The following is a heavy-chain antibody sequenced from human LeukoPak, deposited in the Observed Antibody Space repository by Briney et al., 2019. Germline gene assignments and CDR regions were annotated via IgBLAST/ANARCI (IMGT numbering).Heavy chain of an antibody. CDR1: GGSISSYY. CDR3: ARPQYSSSWRFDY. V-gene: IGHV4-59*12. CDR2: IYYSGST. D-gene: IGHD6-13*01. J-gene: IGHJ4*02. Sequence: SETLSLTCTVSGGSISSYYWSWIRQPPGKGLEWIGYIYYSGSTYYNPSLKSRVTISVDTSENQFSLKLSSVTAADTAVYYCARPQYSSSWRFDYWGQGTLVTVSS.